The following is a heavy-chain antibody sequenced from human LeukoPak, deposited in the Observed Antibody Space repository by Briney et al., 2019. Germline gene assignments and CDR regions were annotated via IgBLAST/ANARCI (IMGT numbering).Heavy chain of an antibody. CDR2: FHNSRTT. CDR1: GGSISGYS. J-gene: IGHJ4*01. D-gene: IGHD3-10*01. CDR3: ARGHLGLSP. Sequence: SETLSLTCTVSGGSISGYSWTWIRQPPGQGLEWIGYFHNSRTTSYNPSLTGRVIISVDTAMDQISLKLNSVTAADTAVYYCARGHLGLSPWGQGTLVTVST. V-gene: IGHV4-59*01.